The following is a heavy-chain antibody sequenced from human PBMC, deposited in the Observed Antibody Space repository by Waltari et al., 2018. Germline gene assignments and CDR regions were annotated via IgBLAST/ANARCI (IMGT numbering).Heavy chain of an antibody. V-gene: IGHV4-31*03. D-gene: IGHD3-22*01. J-gene: IGHJ4*02. CDR2: IYYSGNT. Sequence: QVQLQESGPGLVKPSQTLALSCTVSGGSISSGSYYWSWIRQHPGKGLELIGYIYYSGNTYYNPSLKSRVTLSVDSSKNQFSLKLTSVTAADTAVYYCARYDSSGGNFDYWGQGTLVTVSS. CDR1: GGSISSGSYY. CDR3: ARYDSSGGNFDY.